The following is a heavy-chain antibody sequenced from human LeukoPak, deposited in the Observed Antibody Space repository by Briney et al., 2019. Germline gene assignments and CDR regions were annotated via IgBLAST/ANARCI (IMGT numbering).Heavy chain of an antibody. CDR1: GFTISRYG. J-gene: IGHJ4*02. CDR2: ISGSGGST. D-gene: IGHD6-19*01. V-gene: IGHV3-23*01. Sequence: PGGSLRLSCAASGFTISRYGMSWVRQAPGKGLEWDSAISGSGGSTYYADSVKGRFTISRDNSKNTLYLQINSLRAEDTAVYYCAKDHLPGIVVADRDYWGQGTLVTVSS. CDR3: AKDHLPGIVVADRDY.